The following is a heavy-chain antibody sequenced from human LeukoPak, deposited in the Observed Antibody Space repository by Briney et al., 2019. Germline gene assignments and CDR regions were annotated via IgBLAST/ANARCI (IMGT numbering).Heavy chain of an antibody. Sequence: ETLSLTCTVSGGSISSYYWSWIRQPAGKGLEWIGRIYNTGSTNYNPSFESRVTMSVDTSKNQFSLRLSSVTAADTAVYYCARGRYFDYWGQGTLVSVSS. CDR2: IYNTGST. CDR1: GGSISSYY. CDR3: ARGRYFDY. V-gene: IGHV4-4*07. J-gene: IGHJ4*02.